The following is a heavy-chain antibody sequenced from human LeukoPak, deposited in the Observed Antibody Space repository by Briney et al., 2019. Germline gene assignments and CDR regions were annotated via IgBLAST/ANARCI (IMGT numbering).Heavy chain of an antibody. V-gene: IGHV4-34*01. CDR2: IDHSGRT. J-gene: IGHJ4*02. D-gene: IGHD6-19*01. Sequence: SETLSLTCAVYGGSFSGYYWSWIRQPPGKGLEWIGEIDHSGRTNSNLSLKSRVTISVDTSKNQFSLRLSSVTAADTAVYYCVRVSVPGRRFDYWGQGTLVTVSS. CDR3: VRVSVPGRRFDY. CDR1: GGSFSGYY.